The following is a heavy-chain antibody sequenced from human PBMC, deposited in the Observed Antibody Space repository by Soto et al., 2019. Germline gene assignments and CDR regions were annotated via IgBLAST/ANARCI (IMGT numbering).Heavy chain of an antibody. D-gene: IGHD6-19*01. CDR1: GGSISSYY. CDR3: ARHHDRYRSGWYGYFQH. Sequence: QVQLQESGPGLVKPSETLSLTCTVSGGSISSYYWSWIRQPPGKGLEWIGYIYYSGSTNYNPSLKSRVTISVDTAKNQFSLKLSSGTAADTAVYYCARHHDRYRSGWYGYFQHWGQGTLVTVSS. V-gene: IGHV4-59*01. J-gene: IGHJ1*01. CDR2: IYYSGST.